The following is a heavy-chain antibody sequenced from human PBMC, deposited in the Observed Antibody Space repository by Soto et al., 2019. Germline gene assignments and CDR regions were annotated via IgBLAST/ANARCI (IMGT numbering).Heavy chain of an antibody. J-gene: IGHJ5*02. CDR3: ARDTYYFGSSSDGLDT. V-gene: IGHV4-61*08. Sequence: SETLSLTCTVSGGSISSGGYYWSWIRQHPGKGLEWIGYIYYSGSADYNPSLGSRVTISIDTSKNQFSLKLTSVTAADTAVYYCARDTYYFGSSSDGLDTWGPGTLVTVSS. CDR1: GGSISSGGYY. CDR2: IYYSGSA. D-gene: IGHD3-22*01.